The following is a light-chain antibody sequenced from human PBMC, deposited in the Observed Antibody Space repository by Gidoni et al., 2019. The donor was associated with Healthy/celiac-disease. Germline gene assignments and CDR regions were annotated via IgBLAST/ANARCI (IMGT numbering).Light chain of an antibody. CDR3: QQYYSTRRT. J-gene: IGKJ4*01. V-gene: IGKV4-1*01. CDR2: WAS. CDR1: QSVLYSSNNKNY. Sequence: DIVMTQSPDSLAVSLGERATINCKSSQSVLYSSNNKNYLAWYQQKPGQPPKLLIYWASTRECGVPDRFSGSGSGTDFTLTISSLQAEDVAVYYCQQYYSTRRTFGGGTKVEIK.